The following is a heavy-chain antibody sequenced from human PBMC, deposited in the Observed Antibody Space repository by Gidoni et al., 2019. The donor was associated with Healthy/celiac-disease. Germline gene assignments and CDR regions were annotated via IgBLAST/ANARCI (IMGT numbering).Heavy chain of an antibody. V-gene: IGHV4-39*01. J-gene: IGHJ4*02. D-gene: IGHD3-10*01. CDR2: IYYSGST. CDR3: ASGDMVRGVDY. CDR1: GGSISSSSYY. Sequence: QQKLQESGPGLVKPSETLSLTCPVSGGSISSSSYYWGWIRQPPGKGLEWIGSIYYSGSTYYNPSLKSRVTISVDTSKNQFSLKLSSVTAADTAVYYCASGDMVRGVDYWGQGTLVTVSS.